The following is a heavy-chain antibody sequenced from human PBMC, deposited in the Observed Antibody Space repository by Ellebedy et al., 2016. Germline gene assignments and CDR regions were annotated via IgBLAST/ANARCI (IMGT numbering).Heavy chain of an antibody. CDR2: IYGNGDK. D-gene: IGHD4-11*01. Sequence: SGPTLVKPTQTLTLTCTFSGFSLDTNEVVVGWIRQPPGGALEWLSFIYGNGDKRYSPSLKNRLTITKDTSKNQVVLTMTNMDPVDTATYYCVHRTTITSVDYWGQGSLVTVSS. CDR1: GFSLDTNEVV. CDR3: VHRTTITSVDY. J-gene: IGHJ4*02. V-gene: IGHV2-5*01.